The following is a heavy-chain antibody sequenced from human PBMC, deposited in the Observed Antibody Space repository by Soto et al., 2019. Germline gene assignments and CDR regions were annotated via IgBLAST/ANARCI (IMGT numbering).Heavy chain of an antibody. CDR1: GDSVSSNSAA. Sequence: SQTLSLTCAISGDSVSSNSAAWNWIRQSPSRGLEWLGRTYYRSKWYNDYAVSVKSRITINPDTSKNQFSLQLNSVTPEDTAEDFCSREKLYYYGSSCYPYYFDYWGQGTLVTVS. CDR3: SREKLYYYGSSCYPYYFDY. CDR2: TYYRSKWYN. V-gene: IGHV6-1*01. J-gene: IGHJ4*02. D-gene: IGHD3-22*01.